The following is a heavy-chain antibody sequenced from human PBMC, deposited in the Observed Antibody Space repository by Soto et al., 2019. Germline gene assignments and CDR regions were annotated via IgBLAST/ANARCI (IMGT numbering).Heavy chain of an antibody. CDR2: IYYSGST. J-gene: IGHJ5*02. CDR3: ASTIRYGDYDNWFDP. D-gene: IGHD4-17*01. CDR1: GGSISSGGYY. Sequence: SETLSLTCTVSGGSISSGGYYWSWIRQHPGKGLEWIGYIYYSGSTYYNPSLKSRVTISVDTSKNQFSLKLSSVTAADTAVYYCASTIRYGDYDNWFDPWGQGTLVTVPS. V-gene: IGHV4-31*03.